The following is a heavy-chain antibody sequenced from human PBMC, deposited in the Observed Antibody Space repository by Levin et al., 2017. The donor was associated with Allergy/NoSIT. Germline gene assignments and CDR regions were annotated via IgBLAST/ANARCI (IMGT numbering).Heavy chain of an antibody. Sequence: GGSLRLSCAASGFTFSSYGMHWVRQAPGKGLEWMAVISYDGSNKYYADSVKGRFTISRDNSKNTLYLQMNSLRAEDTAVYYCAKDVARSYGFAFDYWGQGTLVTVSS. CDR1: GFTFSSYG. CDR2: ISYDGSNK. CDR3: AKDVARSYGFAFDY. D-gene: IGHD5-18*01. V-gene: IGHV3-30*18. J-gene: IGHJ4*02.